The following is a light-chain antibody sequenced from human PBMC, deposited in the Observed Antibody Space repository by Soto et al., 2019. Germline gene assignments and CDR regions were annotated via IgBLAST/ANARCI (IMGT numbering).Light chain of an antibody. Sequence: EIVLTQSPATLSLSPGERATLSCRASQSVSSYLAWYQQKPGQAPRLLIYDASNRGTGIPARFSGSGSGTDFTLTISSLEPEDVALYYCQQRSNWPLTFGGGTKVEI. V-gene: IGKV3-11*01. CDR1: QSVSSY. CDR2: DAS. J-gene: IGKJ4*01. CDR3: QQRSNWPLT.